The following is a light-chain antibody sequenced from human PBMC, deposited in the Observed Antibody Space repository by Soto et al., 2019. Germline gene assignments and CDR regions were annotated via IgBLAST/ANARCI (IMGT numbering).Light chain of an antibody. Sequence: DIVMTQSPDSLAVSLGERATINCKSSQSVLYSSNNKNFLSWYQQKPGQPPKLLIYWASIRESGVPDRFSGSGSGTDFPLTISSLQAEDVAVYYCQQYFNTPLTFGQGTKLEIK. J-gene: IGKJ2*01. CDR3: QQYFNTPLT. CDR1: QSVLYSSNNKNF. CDR2: WAS. V-gene: IGKV4-1*01.